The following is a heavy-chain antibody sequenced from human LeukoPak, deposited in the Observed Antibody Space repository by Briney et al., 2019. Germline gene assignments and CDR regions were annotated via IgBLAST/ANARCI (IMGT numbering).Heavy chain of an antibody. CDR2: IYYSGST. CDR3: ASTLYDFWSGYYNYYGMDV. J-gene: IGHJ6*02. V-gene: IGHV4-59*06. D-gene: IGHD3-3*01. Sequence: PSETLSLTCTVSGGSISSYYWSWIRQHPGKGLEWIGYIYYSGSTYYNPSLKSRVTISVDTSKNQFSLKLSSVTAADTAVYYCASTLYDFWSGYYNYYGMDVWGQGTTVTVSS. CDR1: GGSISSYY.